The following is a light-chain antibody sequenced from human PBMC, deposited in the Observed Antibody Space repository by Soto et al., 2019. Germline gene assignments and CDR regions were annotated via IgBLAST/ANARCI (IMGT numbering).Light chain of an antibody. CDR2: GES. Sequence: EIVLTQSPGTLSLSPGERATLSCRASQSVSSTYLGWYQQKPGQAPRLLISGESNRATGIPYRFSGSGSGTDFTLTISRLAPEDFAVYYCQQFGTIPFTFGPGTTVDV. CDR1: QSVSSTY. CDR3: QQFGTIPFT. J-gene: IGKJ3*01. V-gene: IGKV3-20*01.